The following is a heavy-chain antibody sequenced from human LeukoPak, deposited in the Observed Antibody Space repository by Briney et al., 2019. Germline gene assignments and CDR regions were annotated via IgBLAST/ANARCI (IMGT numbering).Heavy chain of an antibody. CDR2: ISSNGGST. V-gene: IGHV3-64D*06. Sequence: PGRSLRLSCAASEFSFSSYGMHWVRQAPGKGLEYVSAISSNGGSTYYADSVKGRFTISRDNPKNTLYLQMTSLRPEDTAVYYCVKERSSYYDYWGQGTLVTVSS. J-gene: IGHJ4*02. D-gene: IGHD3-22*01. CDR1: EFSFSSYG. CDR3: VKERSSYYDY.